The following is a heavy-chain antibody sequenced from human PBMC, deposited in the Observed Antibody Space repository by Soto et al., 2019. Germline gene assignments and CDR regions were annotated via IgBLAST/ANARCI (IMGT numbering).Heavy chain of an antibody. CDR2: IYHSGST. V-gene: IGHV4-30-2*01. Sequence: SETLSLTCSVSGGSITSGRSSWNWIRQPPGKGLEWIASIYHSGSTYKNPSLKSRATISVDRSKNQFSLKLSSVTAADTAVYYCVRESAPSGPNWFDTWGQGTLVTVSS. J-gene: IGHJ5*02. D-gene: IGHD6-13*01. CDR1: GGSITSGRSS. CDR3: VRESAPSGPNWFDT.